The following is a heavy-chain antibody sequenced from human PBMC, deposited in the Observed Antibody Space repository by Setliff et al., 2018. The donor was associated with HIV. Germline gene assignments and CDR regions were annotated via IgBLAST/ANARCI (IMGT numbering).Heavy chain of an antibody. V-gene: IGHV3-15*01. CDR2: MKNRRDGGTT. CDR3: TTDFYDSK. Sequence: GGSLRLSCEVSGMDFTYAWMNWFRQPPGKGLEWVGRMKNRRDGGTTHYAAPVNGRFSISRDDSKKTLYLQMSSLKTEDTAVYYCTTDFYDSKWGQGTLVTVSS. CDR1: GMDFTYAW. D-gene: IGHD3-22*01. J-gene: IGHJ4*02.